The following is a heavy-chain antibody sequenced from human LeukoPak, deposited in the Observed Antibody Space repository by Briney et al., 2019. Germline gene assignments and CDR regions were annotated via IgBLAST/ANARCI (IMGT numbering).Heavy chain of an antibody. CDR3: ARGIPVQNL. CDR2: INHSGST. D-gene: IGHD1-1*01. Sequence: SGTLSLTCAVSGGSISGSNWWSWVRQPPGKGLEWIGEINHSGSTNYNPSLKSRVTISVDTSKNQFSLKLSSVTAADTAVYYCARGIPVQNLWGQGTLVTVSS. V-gene: IGHV4-4*02. J-gene: IGHJ4*02. CDR1: GGSISGSNW.